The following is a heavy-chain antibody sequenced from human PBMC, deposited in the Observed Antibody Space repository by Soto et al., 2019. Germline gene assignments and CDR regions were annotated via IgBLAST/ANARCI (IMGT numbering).Heavy chain of an antibody. V-gene: IGHV3-7*05. CDR3: ARGSSSWSKVWYYYYGMDV. Sequence: GESLKISCAASGFTFSSYWMTWVRQAPGKGLEWVANIKQDGGEKYYVDSVKGRFTISRDNAKNSMYLQMNSLRVEDTAVYYCARGSSSWSKVWYYYYGMDVWGQGTTVTVSS. J-gene: IGHJ6*02. CDR2: IKQDGGEK. CDR1: GFTFSSYW. D-gene: IGHD6-13*01.